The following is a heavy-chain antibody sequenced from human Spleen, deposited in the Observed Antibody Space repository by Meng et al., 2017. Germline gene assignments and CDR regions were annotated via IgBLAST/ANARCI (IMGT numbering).Heavy chain of an antibody. CDR2: IHPSDSDT. Sequence: GGSLRLSCKGSGYSFTSFWIGWVRQMPGKGLEWMGIIHPSDSDTRYSPSFQGQVTISADKSINTAYLQWSSLKASDTAIYYCAKRGVTNFDFWGQGTLVTVSS. D-gene: IGHD2-21*02. CDR3: AKRGVTNFDF. J-gene: IGHJ4*02. CDR1: GYSFTSFW. V-gene: IGHV5-51*01.